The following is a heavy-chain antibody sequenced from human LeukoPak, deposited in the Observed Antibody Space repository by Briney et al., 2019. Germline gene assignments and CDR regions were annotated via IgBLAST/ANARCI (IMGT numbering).Heavy chain of an antibody. D-gene: IGHD3-3*01. CDR2: IIPIADIT. CDR1: GGTFSTYA. V-gene: IGHV1-69*04. J-gene: IGHJ3*02. CDR3: ARDLPFAYHAFDI. Sequence: ASVKVSCKVSGGTFSTYAITWVRRAPGQGLEWMSRIIPIADITHYAQKFQGRVTVTAGKSTNTAYMELSRLRSEDTAVYYCARDLPFAYHAFDIWGQGTTVAVSS.